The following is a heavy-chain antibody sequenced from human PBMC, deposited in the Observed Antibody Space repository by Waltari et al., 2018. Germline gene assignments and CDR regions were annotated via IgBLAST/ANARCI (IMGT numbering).Heavy chain of an antibody. CDR1: GFTFGYSA. Sequence: EVQLVESGGGLVQPGRSLRLSCTASGFTFGYSAMSWVRQAPGKGREWVGFIRSKAYGGTTEYAASVKGRFTISRDDSKSIAYLQMNSLKTEDTAVYYCGRIVGATYRYYYYYMDVWGKGTTVTVSS. D-gene: IGHD1-26*01. CDR2: IRSKAYGGTT. J-gene: IGHJ6*03. CDR3: GRIVGATYRYYYYYMDV. V-gene: IGHV3-49*04.